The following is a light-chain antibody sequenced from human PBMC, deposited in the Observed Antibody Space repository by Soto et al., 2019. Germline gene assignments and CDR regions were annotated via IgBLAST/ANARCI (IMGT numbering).Light chain of an antibody. CDR2: TTS. CDR1: QSVTSSC. CDR3: HQRSNWPRT. J-gene: IGKJ4*01. Sequence: EIVLTQSPATLSLSPGERATLSCTASQSVTSSCLAWYQRKPGQAPRLLIHTTSTRATDIPDRFSGSGSGTDFTLTISSLEPEDFAVYYCHQRSNWPRTFGGGTKVEIK. V-gene: IGKV3D-20*02.